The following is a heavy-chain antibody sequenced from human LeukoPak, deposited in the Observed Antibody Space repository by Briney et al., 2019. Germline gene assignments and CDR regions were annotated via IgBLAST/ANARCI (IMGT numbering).Heavy chain of an antibody. CDR3: ARHGPGIAAAGDSYYYYYGMDV. V-gene: IGHV5-10-1*01. CDR1: GYSFTSYW. CDR2: IDPSDSYT. D-gene: IGHD6-13*01. Sequence: GESLRISCKGSGYSFTSYWISWVRQMPGKGLEWMGRIDPSDSYTNYSPSFQGHVTISADKSISTAYLQWSSLKASDTAMYYCARHGPGIAAAGDSYYYYYGMDVWGQGTTVTVSS. J-gene: IGHJ6*02.